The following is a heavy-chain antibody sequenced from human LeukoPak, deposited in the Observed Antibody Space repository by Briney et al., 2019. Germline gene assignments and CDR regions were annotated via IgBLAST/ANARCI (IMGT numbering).Heavy chain of an antibody. CDR2: IIPILGIA. CDR1: GGTFSSYA. D-gene: IGHD2-15*01. Sequence: SVKVSCKASGGTFSSYAISWVRQAPGQGLEWMGRIIPILGIANYAQKFQGRVTITADKSTSTAYMELSSLRSEDTAVYYCARSEGYCSGGSCLGGMDVLGQGTTVTVSS. V-gene: IGHV1-69*04. CDR3: ARSEGYCSGGSCLGGMDV. J-gene: IGHJ6*02.